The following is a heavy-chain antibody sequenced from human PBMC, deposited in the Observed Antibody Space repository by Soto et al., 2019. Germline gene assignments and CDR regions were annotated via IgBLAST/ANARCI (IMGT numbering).Heavy chain of an antibody. Sequence: DVQLVESGGGLVKPGGSLRLSCAVSGLTFNKAWMNWVRQAPGRGLEWVGRIKSRNDGGTTEYAAPVKGRFIITRDDSKTTIHLQMNSLKTEDTAVYYCATLPSISASAPILDYWGQGTLVTVSS. V-gene: IGHV3-15*07. D-gene: IGHD5-12*01. CDR1: GLTFNKAW. J-gene: IGHJ4*02. CDR3: ATLPSISASAPILDY. CDR2: IKSRNDGGTT.